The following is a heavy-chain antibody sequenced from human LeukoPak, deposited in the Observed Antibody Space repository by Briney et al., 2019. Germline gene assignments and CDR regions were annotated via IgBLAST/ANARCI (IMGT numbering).Heavy chain of an antibody. CDR1: GFTFSDYA. CDR2: ITKSGGST. V-gene: IGHV3-64*02. CDR3: ARGLYGDPKGYDY. J-gene: IGHJ4*02. Sequence: PGGSLRLSCAACGFTFSDYAMHWVRQARGKEVEYVSAITKSGGSTFYADSVKGRFTTSRDNSKNTLYLQMGSLRAEDMAVYYCARGLYGDPKGYDYWGQGTLVTVSS. D-gene: IGHD4-17*01.